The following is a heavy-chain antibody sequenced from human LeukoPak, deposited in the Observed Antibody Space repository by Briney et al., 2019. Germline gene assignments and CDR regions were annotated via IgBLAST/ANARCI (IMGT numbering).Heavy chain of an antibody. J-gene: IGHJ4*02. CDR3: TREGGVWALDY. D-gene: IGHD1-26*01. Sequence: GASVKVSCKASGYTFTGYYMHWVRQAPAQGLEWMGRINPKSGDTDYAQKFQGRVTMTRDTSISTAYMELSRLRSDDTAVYYCTREGGVWALDYWGQGTLVTVSS. CDR1: GYTFTGYY. CDR2: INPKSGDT. V-gene: IGHV1-2*06.